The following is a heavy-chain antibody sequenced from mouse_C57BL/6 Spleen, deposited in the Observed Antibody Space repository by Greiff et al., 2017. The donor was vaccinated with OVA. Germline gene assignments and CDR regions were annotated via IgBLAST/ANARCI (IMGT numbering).Heavy chain of an antibody. CDR2: IRSKSNNYAT. J-gene: IGHJ4*01. CDR3: VRHGWEGAMDY. D-gene: IGHD2-3*01. Sequence: VQLKESGGGLVQPKGSLKLSCAASGFSFNTYAMNWVRQAPGKGLEWVARIRSKSNNYATYYADSVKDRFTISRDDSESMLYLQMNNLKTEDTAMYYCVRHGWEGAMDYWGQGTSVTVSS. V-gene: IGHV10-1*01. CDR1: GFSFNTYA.